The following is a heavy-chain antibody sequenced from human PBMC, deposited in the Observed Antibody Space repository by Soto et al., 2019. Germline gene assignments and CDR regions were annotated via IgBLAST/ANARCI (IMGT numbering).Heavy chain of an antibody. Sequence: ESGPTVVNPTHTATLTCFFSWFSLSTIGVCVGWIRQPPGKAPEWLALIYWDDDKRYSPSLKSRLTITKDTSKNQVVLTMTNMDPVDTATYYCGVTNLANWFDPWGQGILATVYS. J-gene: IGHJ5*02. CDR2: IYWDDDK. CDR1: WFSLSTIGVC. D-gene: IGHD2-21*02. CDR3: GVTNLANWFDP. V-gene: IGHV2-5*02.